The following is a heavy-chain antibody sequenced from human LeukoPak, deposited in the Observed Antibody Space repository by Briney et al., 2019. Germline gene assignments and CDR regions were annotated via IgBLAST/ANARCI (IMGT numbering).Heavy chain of an antibody. J-gene: IGHJ4*02. D-gene: IGHD3-16*02. CDR2: ISYDGSNK. CDR3: ARDPGELSPIDTYFDY. V-gene: IGHV3-30-3*01. CDR1: GFTFSSYA. Sequence: GGSLRLSCAASGFTFSSYAMHWVRQAPGKGLEWVAVISYDGSNKYYADSVKGRFTISRDNSKNTLYLQMNSLRAEDTAVYYCARDPGELSPIDTYFDYWGQGTLVTVSS.